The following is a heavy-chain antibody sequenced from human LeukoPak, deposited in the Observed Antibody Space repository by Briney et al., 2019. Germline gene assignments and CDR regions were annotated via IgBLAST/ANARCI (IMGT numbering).Heavy chain of an antibody. V-gene: IGHV1-18*01. CDR3: ARDGYFESNWFDP. CDR2: ISAYNGNT. CDR1: GYTFTSYG. Sequence: ASVKVSCKASGYTFTSYGISWVRQAPGQGLGWMGWISAYNGNTNYAQKPQGGVTMTTDTSTSTAYMELRSLRSDDTAVYYCARDGYFESNWFDPWGQGTLVTVSS. J-gene: IGHJ5*02. D-gene: IGHD3-9*01.